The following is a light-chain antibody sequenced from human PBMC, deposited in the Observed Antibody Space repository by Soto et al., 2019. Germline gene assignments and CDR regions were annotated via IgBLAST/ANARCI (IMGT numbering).Light chain of an antibody. V-gene: IGKV1-39*01. J-gene: IGKJ4*01. CDR2: AAS. Sequence: DIQLTQSPSSVSASVGDRVTITCQASQDISSYLNWYQQKPGKAPKLLIYAASSLQSGVPSRFSGSGSGTDFTLTISSLQPEDFATYYCQQSYSTPQLTFGGGTKVDIK. CDR1: QDISSY. CDR3: QQSYSTPQLT.